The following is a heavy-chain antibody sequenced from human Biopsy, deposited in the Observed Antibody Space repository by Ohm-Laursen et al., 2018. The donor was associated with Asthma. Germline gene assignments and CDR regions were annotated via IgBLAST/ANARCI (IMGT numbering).Heavy chain of an antibody. J-gene: IGHJ6*04. CDR2: IIPMFGTT. CDR1: GGTFGRYA. V-gene: IGHV1-69*13. CDR3: AREATSGEVPFGYFYALDV. Sequence: SVKVSCKASGGTFGRYAISWVRQAPGQGLEWMGGIIPMFGTTKYTQKFQARVSITADEATSTVYMELSSLRSEDTAVYYCAREATSGEVPFGYFYALDVWGEGTTVTVSS. D-gene: IGHD2-2*01.